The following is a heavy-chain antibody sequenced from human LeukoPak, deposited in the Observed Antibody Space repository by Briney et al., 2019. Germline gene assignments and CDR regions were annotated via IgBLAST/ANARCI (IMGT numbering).Heavy chain of an antibody. CDR3: ARPETQYSSGLDGFDI. Sequence: PGGSLRLSCAASGLTFSTYWMHWVRQAPGKWLVWVSRITRDGSRTTYAASVKGRFTISRDNAKNTLYLQMNSLRTEDTAVYYCARPETQYSSGLDGFDIWGQGTMVTVSS. V-gene: IGHV3-74*01. CDR2: ITRDGSRT. J-gene: IGHJ3*02. D-gene: IGHD6-19*01. CDR1: GLTFSTYW.